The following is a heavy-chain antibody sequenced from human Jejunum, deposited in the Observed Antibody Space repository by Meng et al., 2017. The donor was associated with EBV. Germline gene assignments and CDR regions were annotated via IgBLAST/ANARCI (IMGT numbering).Heavy chain of an antibody. V-gene: IGHV1-69*06. CDR3: ARSFGGVLADSFDY. CDR2: VIPIFGTA. J-gene: IGHJ4*02. CDR1: GGTFTNYA. Sequence: QGQLVQAGAEVKKPGSSVKVSCKASGGTFTNYAFSWVRQAPGQGLEWIGGVIPIFGTANYAQKFQGRVTLTADKSTSTAYMQLSSLRSEDTAVYYCARSFGGVLADSFDYWGQGTLVTVSS. D-gene: IGHD3-16*02.